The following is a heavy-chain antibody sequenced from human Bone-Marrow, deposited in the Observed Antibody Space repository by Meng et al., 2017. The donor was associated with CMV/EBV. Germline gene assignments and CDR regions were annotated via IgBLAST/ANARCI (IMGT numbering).Heavy chain of an antibody. CDR2: ISSSSSYI. CDR3: ARERFFGVVTYIDY. CDR1: GFTFSSYS. D-gene: IGHD3-3*01. J-gene: IGHJ4*02. V-gene: IGHV3-21*01. Sequence: GGSLRLSCAASGFTFSSYSMNWVRQAPGKGLEWVSSISSSSSYINYADSVKGRFTISRDNAKNSLYLQMNSLRAEDTAVYYCARERFFGVVTYIDYWGQGKLVNFAS.